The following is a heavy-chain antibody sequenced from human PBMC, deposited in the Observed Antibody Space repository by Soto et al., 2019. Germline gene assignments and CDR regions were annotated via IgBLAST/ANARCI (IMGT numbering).Heavy chain of an antibody. CDR2: ISGSGGST. V-gene: IGHV3-23*01. D-gene: IGHD3-16*01. Sequence: EVQLLESGGGLVQPGGSLRISCAASGFTFSSYAMSWVRQAPGKGLEWVSAISGSGGSTYYADSVKGRFTISRDNSKNTLYLQMNSLRAEDTAVYYCAKWGDYYYYYGMDVWGQGTTVTVSS. CDR3: AKWGDYYYYYGMDV. J-gene: IGHJ6*02. CDR1: GFTFSSYA.